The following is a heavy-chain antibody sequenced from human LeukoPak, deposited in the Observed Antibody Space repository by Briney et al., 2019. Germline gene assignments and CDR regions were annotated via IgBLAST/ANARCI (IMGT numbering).Heavy chain of an antibody. D-gene: IGHD2-15*01. CDR3: AAPLVLAFDP. Sequence: SETLSLTCGVSGGSIDITNYWSWVRQAPGKGLEWIGSIYYSGSTYYNPSLKSRVTISVDTSKNQFSLKLTSVTAADTAVYYCAAPLVLAFDPWGQGTLVTSSS. J-gene: IGHJ5*02. CDR2: IYYSGST. V-gene: IGHV4-39*01. CDR1: GGSIDITNY.